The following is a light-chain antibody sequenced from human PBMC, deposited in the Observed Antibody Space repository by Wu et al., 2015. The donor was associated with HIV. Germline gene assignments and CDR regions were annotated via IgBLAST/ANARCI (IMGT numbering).Light chain of an antibody. J-gene: IGKJ4*01. CDR1: QSLNSNF. CDR3: QQSGGTPLT. Sequence: EIVLTQSPGTLSLSVGERATLSCKASQSLNSNFLAWYQQKPGQAPRLLIYEASSRATGIPDRFSGSESGTDFTLTISRPEPEDFAVYYCQQSGGTPLTFGGGTKIEIK. V-gene: IGKV3-20*01. CDR2: EAS.